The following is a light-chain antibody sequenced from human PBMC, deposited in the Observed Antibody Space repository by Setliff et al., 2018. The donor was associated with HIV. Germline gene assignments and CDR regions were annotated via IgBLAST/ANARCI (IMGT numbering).Light chain of an antibody. CDR2: NVD. Sequence: QSVLTQPRSVSGSPGQSVTISCTGTSSDVGAYNYVSWYQQHPGKAPKVMIYNVDKRPSGVSNRFSGSKSGNTASLTISGLQTEDEADYYCSSYSINNLYVFATGTKVTVL. V-gene: IGLV2-11*01. J-gene: IGLJ1*01. CDR3: SSYSINNLYV. CDR1: SSDVGAYNY.